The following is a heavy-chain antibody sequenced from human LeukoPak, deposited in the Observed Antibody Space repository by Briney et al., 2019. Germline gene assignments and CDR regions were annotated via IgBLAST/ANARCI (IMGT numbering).Heavy chain of an antibody. Sequence: SETLSLTCIVSGDSISSGMYYWSWIRQPAGKGLEWIGHMYTTGSTNYNPSLKSRVTISADTSKNEFSPKLSSVTAADTAVYYYARDSDYYDTSGYCLDYWGQGTLVTVSS. CDR1: GDSISSGMYY. V-gene: IGHV4-61*09. CDR2: MYTTGST. J-gene: IGHJ4*02. CDR3: ARDSDYYDTSGYCLDY. D-gene: IGHD3-22*01.